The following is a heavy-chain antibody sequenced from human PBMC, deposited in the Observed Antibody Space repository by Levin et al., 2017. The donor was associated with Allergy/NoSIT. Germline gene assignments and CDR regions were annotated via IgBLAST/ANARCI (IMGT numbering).Heavy chain of an antibody. CDR3: LASGSYSGY. V-gene: IGHV3-74*01. CDR2: IKGDGSTT. CDR1: GFTFNIYW. D-gene: IGHD3-10*01. Sequence: LSLTCAASGFTFNIYWMHWVRQAPGEGLVWLSRIKGDGSTTAYADSVKGRFTISRDNARNTVYLQMNSLRVEDTAVYYCLASGSYSGYWGQGTLVTVSS. J-gene: IGHJ4*02.